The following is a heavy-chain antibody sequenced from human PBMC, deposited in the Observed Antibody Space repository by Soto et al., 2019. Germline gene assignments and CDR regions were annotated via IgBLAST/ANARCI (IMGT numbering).Heavy chain of an antibody. V-gene: IGHV3-9*01. CDR1: GFTFDDYA. J-gene: IGHJ6*02. CDR2: ISWNSGSI. Sequence: SLRLSCAASGFTFDDYAMHWVRQAPGKGLEWVSGISWNSGSIGYADSVKGRFTISRDNAKNSLCLQMNSLRAEDTALYYCAKDGEGITMVRGVMGGMDVWGQGTTVTVSS. CDR3: AKDGEGITMVRGVMGGMDV. D-gene: IGHD3-10*01.